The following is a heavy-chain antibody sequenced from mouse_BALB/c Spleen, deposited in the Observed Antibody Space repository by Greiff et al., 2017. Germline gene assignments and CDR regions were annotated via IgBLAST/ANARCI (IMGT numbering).Heavy chain of an antibody. CDR2: ISSGSSTI. J-gene: IGHJ4*01. CDR1: GFTFSSFG. Sequence: EVLLVESGGGLVQPGGSRKLSCAASGFTFSSFGMHWVRQAPEKGLEWVAYISSGSSTIYYADTAKGRFTISSDNPKNTLFLQMTSLRSEDTAMYYCARGGTTTDYYAMDYWGQGTSVTVSS. D-gene: IGHD2-12*01. CDR3: ARGGTTTDYYAMDY. V-gene: IGHV5-17*02.